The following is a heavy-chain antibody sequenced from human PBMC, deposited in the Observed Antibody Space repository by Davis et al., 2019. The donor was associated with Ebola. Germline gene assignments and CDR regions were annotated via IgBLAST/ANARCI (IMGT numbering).Heavy chain of an antibody. V-gene: IGHV4-61*01. CDR1: GDSVSSGSYT. D-gene: IGHD3-22*01. CDR3: ARVTYYYDSSGPFGAFDI. J-gene: IGHJ3*02. Sequence: MPSETLSLTCTVSGDSVSSGSYTWNWIRQPPGTGLEWIGYIYYSGSTTYNPSLKSRVTISVDTSKNQFSLKLSSVTAADTAVYYCARVTYYYDSSGPFGAFDIWGQGTMVTVSS. CDR2: IYYSGST.